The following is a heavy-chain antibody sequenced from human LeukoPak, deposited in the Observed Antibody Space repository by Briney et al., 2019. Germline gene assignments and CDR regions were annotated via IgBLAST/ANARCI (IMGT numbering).Heavy chain of an antibody. D-gene: IGHD3-9*01. CDR3: AKDGVRYFDWLLYLGRRNRPYYFDY. CDR1: GFTFSSYG. CDR2: ISYDGSNK. J-gene: IGHJ4*02. V-gene: IGHV3-30*18. Sequence: GRSLRLSCAASGFTFSSYGMHWVRQAPGKGLEWVAVISYDGSNKYYADSVKGRFTISRDNSKNTLYLQMNSLRAEDTAVYYCAKDGVRYFDWLLYLGRRNRPYYFDYWGQGTLVTVSS.